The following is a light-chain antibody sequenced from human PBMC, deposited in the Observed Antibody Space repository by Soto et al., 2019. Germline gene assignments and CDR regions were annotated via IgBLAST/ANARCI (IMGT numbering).Light chain of an antibody. Sequence: QSVLTQPPSVSGVPGQRVTISCTGSSSNIGADYDVQWYQQVPGTAPKLLIYGNTNRPSGVPDRFSGSISGTSASLAISGLQAEDEADYYCQSHDSSLSAHVVFGGGTKLTVL. CDR3: QSHDSSLSAHVV. CDR1: SSNIGADYD. CDR2: GNT. V-gene: IGLV1-40*01. J-gene: IGLJ2*01.